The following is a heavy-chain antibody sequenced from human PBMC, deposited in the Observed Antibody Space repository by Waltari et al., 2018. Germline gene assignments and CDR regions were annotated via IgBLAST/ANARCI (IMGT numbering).Heavy chain of an antibody. D-gene: IGHD3-3*01. J-gene: IGHJ5*02. CDR2: MNPNSGNT. CDR1: GYTFTSYD. V-gene: IGHV1-8*03. Sequence: QVQLVQSGAEVKKPGASVKVSCTASGYTFTSYDINWVRQATGQGLEWMGWMNPNSGNTGYAQKFQGRVTITRNTSISTAYMELSSLRSEDTAVYYCARALSITIFGVVSAARWFDPWGQGTLVTVSS. CDR3: ARALSITIFGVVSAARWFDP.